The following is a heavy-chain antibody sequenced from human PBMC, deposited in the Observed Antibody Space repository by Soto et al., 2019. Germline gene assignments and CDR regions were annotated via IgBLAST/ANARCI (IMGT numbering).Heavy chain of an antibody. Sequence: GGSLRLSCAASGFTVSSNYMSWVRQAPGKGLEWVSVIYSGGSTYYADSVKGRFTISRDNSKNTLYLQMNSLRAEDTAVYYCGSLLLWFGELLKNPFLDVWGKGTTVTVSS. CDR2: IYSGGST. V-gene: IGHV3-66*01. CDR1: GFTVSSNY. D-gene: IGHD3-10*01. J-gene: IGHJ6*04. CDR3: GSLLLWFGELLKNPFLDV.